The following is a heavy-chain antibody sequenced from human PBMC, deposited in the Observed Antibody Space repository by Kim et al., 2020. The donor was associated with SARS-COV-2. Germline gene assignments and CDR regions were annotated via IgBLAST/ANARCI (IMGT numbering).Heavy chain of an antibody. V-gene: IGHV4-59*01. Sequence: SETLSLTCTVSGGSISSYYWSWIRQPPGKGLEWIGYIYYSGSTNYNPSLKSRVTISVDTSKNQFSLKLSSVTAADTAVYYCARDQFLMDYGGKNKYYYYGMDVWGQGTTVTVSS. D-gene: IGHD4-17*01. CDR1: GGSISSYY. CDR3: ARDQFLMDYGGKNKYYYYGMDV. CDR2: IYYSGST. J-gene: IGHJ6*02.